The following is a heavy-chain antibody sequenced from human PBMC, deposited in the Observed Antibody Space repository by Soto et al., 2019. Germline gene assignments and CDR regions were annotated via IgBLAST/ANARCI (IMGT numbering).Heavy chain of an antibody. CDR3: ARGWGRIFDY. CDR2: IYYSGST. V-gene: IGHV4-39*01. D-gene: IGHD7-27*01. Sequence: SETLSLTCTVSGGSISGSSYYWGWIRQPPGKGLEWIGSIYYSGSTYYNPSLKSRVTISVDTSKNQFSLKLSSVTAADTAVYYCARGWGRIFDYWGQGTLVTVSS. J-gene: IGHJ4*02. CDR1: GGSISGSSYY.